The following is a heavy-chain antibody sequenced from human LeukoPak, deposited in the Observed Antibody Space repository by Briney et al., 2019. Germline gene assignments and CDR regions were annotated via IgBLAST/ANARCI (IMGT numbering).Heavy chain of an antibody. J-gene: IGHJ4*02. V-gene: IGHV4-39*07. CDR1: GGSISSSSYS. D-gene: IGHD3-22*01. CDR3: AREGGSGYPPDFDY. Sequence: SETLSLTCTVSGGSISSSSYSWGWIRQPPGKGLEWIGNIYYSGSTYYNPSLKSRVTISVDTSKNQFSLKLSSVTAADTAVYYCAREGGSGYPPDFDYWGQGILVTVSS. CDR2: IYYSGST.